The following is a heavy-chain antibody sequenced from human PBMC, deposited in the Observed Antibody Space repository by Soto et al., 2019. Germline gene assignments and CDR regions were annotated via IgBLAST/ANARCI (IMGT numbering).Heavy chain of an antibody. V-gene: IGHV4-61*05. Sequence: PSETLFLTCTVSGGSISSSSYYWGWIRQPPGKGLEWIGYIYYSGSTNYSPSLKSRVTISVDTSKSQFSLKLSSVTAADTAVYSCARVRATVADYYYHGMDVWGQGTTVTVSS. CDR2: IYYSGST. D-gene: IGHD6-19*01. CDR1: GGSISSSSYY. J-gene: IGHJ6*02. CDR3: ARVRATVADYYYHGMDV.